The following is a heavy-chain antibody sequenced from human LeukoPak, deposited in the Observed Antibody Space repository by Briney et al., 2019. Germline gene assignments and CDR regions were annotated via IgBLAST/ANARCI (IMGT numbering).Heavy chain of an antibody. CDR1: GFTFSNAW. V-gene: IGHV3-15*07. CDR2: IKSKTDGGTT. D-gene: IGHD3-22*01. CDR3: STTYYYDSSEGY. Sequence: GGSLRLSCAASGFTFSNAWMNWVRQAPGKGLEWVGHIKSKTDGGTTDYAAPVKGRFTISRDDSKNTLYLQMNSLKTEDTAVYYCSTTYYYDSSEGYWGQGTLVTVSS. J-gene: IGHJ4*02.